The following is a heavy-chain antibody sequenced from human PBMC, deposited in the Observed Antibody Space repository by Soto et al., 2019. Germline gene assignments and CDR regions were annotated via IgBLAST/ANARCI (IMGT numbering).Heavy chain of an antibody. Sequence: PSETLSLTCTVPGGSISGYYWIWMRQPPGKGLEWIGYIYNSGSTNYNPALKSRVTISVDTSKNQFSLKLSSVTAADTAVYYCARGINYYDSSGDSWFGPWGQGTLVTVSS. CDR2: IYNSGST. CDR1: GGSISGYY. D-gene: IGHD3-22*01. CDR3: ARGINYYDSSGDSWFGP. J-gene: IGHJ5*02. V-gene: IGHV4-59*08.